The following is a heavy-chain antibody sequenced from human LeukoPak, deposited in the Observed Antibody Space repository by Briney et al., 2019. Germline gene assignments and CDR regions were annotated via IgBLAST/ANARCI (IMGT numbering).Heavy chain of an antibody. V-gene: IGHV1-69*13. CDR3: ARGLGLGDYIYRNWFDP. J-gene: IGHJ5*02. D-gene: IGHD4-17*01. CDR2: IIPIFGTA. Sequence: ASVKVSCKASGGTFSSYAISWVRQAPGQGLEWMGGIIPIFGTANYAQKFQGRVTITADESTSTVYMELSSLRSDDTAVYSCARGLGLGDYIYRNWFDPWGQGTLVTVSS. CDR1: GGTFSSYA.